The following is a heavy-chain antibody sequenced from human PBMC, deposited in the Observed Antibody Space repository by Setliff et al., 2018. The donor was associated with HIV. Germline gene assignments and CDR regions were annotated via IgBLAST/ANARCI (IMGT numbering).Heavy chain of an antibody. Sequence: GESLKISCAASGFTFSSYTMNWVRQAPGKGLEWVSSISYSTGYICYADSVKGRFTISRDNAKSSLYLQMNSLRAEDTAVYYCARGVAAAGTDYWGQGTLVTVSS. V-gene: IGHV3-21*01. J-gene: IGHJ4*02. CDR3: ARGVAAAGTDY. CDR2: ISYSTGYI. D-gene: IGHD6-13*01. CDR1: GFTFSSYT.